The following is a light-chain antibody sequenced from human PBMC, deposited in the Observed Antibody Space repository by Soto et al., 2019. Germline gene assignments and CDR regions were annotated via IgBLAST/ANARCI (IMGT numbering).Light chain of an antibody. CDR2: GDF. CDR3: QSYASSLSGSV. Sequence: QSVLTQPPSVSGAPGQRATISCTGSSSNIGAGYDVHWYQHLPGTAPKLLIYGDFNRPSGVPDRFSGSKSGTSASLAITGLQVEDEADYYCQSYASSLSGSVFGGGTKLTVL. V-gene: IGLV1-40*01. CDR1: SSNIGAGYD. J-gene: IGLJ2*01.